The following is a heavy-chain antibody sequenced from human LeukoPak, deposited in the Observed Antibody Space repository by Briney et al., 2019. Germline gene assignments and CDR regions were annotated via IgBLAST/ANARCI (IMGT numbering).Heavy chain of an antibody. CDR2: INHSGST. V-gene: IGHV4-34*01. J-gene: IGHJ4*02. D-gene: IGHD4-17*01. Sequence: PSETLSLTCAVYGGSFSGYYWSWIRQPPGKGLEWIGEINHSGSTNYNPSLKSRVTISVDTSKNQFSLKLSSVTAADTAVYYCAEEDYGDYVYWGQGTLVTVSS. CDR1: GGSFSGYY. CDR3: AEEDYGDYVY.